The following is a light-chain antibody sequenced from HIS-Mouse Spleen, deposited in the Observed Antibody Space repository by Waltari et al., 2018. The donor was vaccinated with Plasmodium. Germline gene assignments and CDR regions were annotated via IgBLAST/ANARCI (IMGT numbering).Light chain of an antibody. CDR2: GAS. V-gene: IGKV3-20*01. J-gene: IGKJ1*01. Sequence: ELVLTQSPGPLSLSPGERATLPCRASQSVSSSYLAWYQQKPGQAPRLLLYGASSRATGIPDRFSGSGSGSDFTLTISRLEPEDFAVYYCQQYGSSPRTFGQGTKVEIK. CDR3: QQYGSSPRT. CDR1: QSVSSSY.